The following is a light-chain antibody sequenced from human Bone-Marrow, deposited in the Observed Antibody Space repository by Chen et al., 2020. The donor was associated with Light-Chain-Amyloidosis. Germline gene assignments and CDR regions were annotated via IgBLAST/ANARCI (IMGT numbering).Light chain of an antibody. CDR1: QSISSW. V-gene: IGKV1-5*03. J-gene: IGKJ2*01. Sequence: DIQMTQSPSALSAYVGDRVTITCRASQSISSWLAWYQQKPGKAPKLLIYKASGLESGVPSRFSGSGSGTEFTLTITSLQPDDSATYYCQQYNSSPYTFGQGTKLEIK. CDR3: QQYNSSPYT. CDR2: KAS.